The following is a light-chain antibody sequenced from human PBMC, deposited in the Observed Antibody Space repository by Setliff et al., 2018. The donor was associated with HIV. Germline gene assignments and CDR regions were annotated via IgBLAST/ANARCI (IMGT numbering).Light chain of an antibody. V-gene: IGLV2-18*02. CDR1: SSDVGRYNR. Sequence: QSALTQPPSVSGSPGQSVTISCTGTSSDVGRYNRVSWYQQPPGTAPKLMIYEVTNRPSGVPDRFPGSKSGSTASLTISGLQAEDEGDYYCSSHRSSSYVFGTGTKVTVL. J-gene: IGLJ1*01. CDR2: EVT. CDR3: SSHRSSSYV.